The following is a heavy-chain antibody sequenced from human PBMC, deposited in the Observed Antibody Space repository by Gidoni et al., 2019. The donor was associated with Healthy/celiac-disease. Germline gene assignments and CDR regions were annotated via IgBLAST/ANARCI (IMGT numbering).Heavy chain of an antibody. CDR3: ARAIPPPGYCSGGSCLDHDAFDI. V-gene: IGHV4-34*01. CDR1: GGSFSGYY. J-gene: IGHJ3*02. CDR2: INQRGST. D-gene: IGHD2-15*01. Sequence: QVQLQQWGAGLLKPSETLSLTCAVYGGSFSGYYWSWIRQPPGKVLEWMGEINQRGSTNYHPSLKSRVTISVDTSKNQCSLKLSSVTAADTAVYYCARAIPPPGYCSGGSCLDHDAFDIWGQGTMVTVSS.